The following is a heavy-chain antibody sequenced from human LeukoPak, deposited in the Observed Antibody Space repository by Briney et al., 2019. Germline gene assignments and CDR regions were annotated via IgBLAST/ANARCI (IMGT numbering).Heavy chain of an antibody. Sequence: PSETLSLTCAVYGGSFSGYYWSWIRQSPGKGLEWIGKVSHRGWTKYNPSLKSRVTISADTSNNQFSLKMNSVTAADTAVYYCARGPPYEDDSSGYYRFDYWGQGTLVTVSS. CDR3: ARGPPYEDDSSGYYRFDY. V-gene: IGHV4-34*01. CDR1: GGSFSGYY. J-gene: IGHJ4*02. CDR2: VSHRGWT. D-gene: IGHD3-22*01.